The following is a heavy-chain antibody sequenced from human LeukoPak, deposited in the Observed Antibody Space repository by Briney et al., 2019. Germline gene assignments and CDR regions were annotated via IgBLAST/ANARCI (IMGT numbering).Heavy chain of an antibody. J-gene: IGHJ4*02. CDR2: IYSGGST. V-gene: IGHV3-53*01. D-gene: IGHD2-15*01. CDR3: ARGWFHFDY. Sequence: GRSLRLSCAASGFTFSSYAMHWVRQAPGKGLEWVSVIYSGGSTYYADSVKGRFTIPRDNSKNTLYLQMNSLRAEDTAVYHCARGWFHFDYWGQGTLVTVSS. CDR1: GFTFSSYA.